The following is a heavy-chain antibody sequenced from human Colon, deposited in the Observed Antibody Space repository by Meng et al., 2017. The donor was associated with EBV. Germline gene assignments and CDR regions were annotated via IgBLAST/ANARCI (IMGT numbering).Heavy chain of an antibody. J-gene: IGHJ5*02. CDR3: ARDYYASGFVFDL. CDR2: ISHSGTT. Sequence: QMQLKEPGPGLVKPSGTLSLTCAVSGGSIDSDNWWNWVRQTPGKGLEWIGEISHSGTTNYNPSLKSRVTISIDKSKNQFSLKLTSVTAADTAVYYCARDYYASGFVFDLWGQGTLVTVSS. CDR1: GGSIDSDNW. V-gene: IGHV4-4*02. D-gene: IGHD3-10*01.